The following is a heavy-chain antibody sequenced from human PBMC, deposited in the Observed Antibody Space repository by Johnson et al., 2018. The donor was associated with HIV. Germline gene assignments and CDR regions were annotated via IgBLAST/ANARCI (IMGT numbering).Heavy chain of an antibody. J-gene: IGHJ3*02. CDR3: AKGGGQLWFYIAFDI. CDR2: INWNGGNT. Sequence: VQLVESGGGVVRPGGSLRVSCAASGFTFDDYGMSWVRQAPGKGLEWVSGINWNGGNTGYADSVKGRFIISRDNAKNSLYLQTNSLRAEDTAVYYCAKGGGQLWFYIAFDIWGQGTMVTVSS. V-gene: IGHV3-20*04. CDR1: GFTFDDYG. D-gene: IGHD5-18*01.